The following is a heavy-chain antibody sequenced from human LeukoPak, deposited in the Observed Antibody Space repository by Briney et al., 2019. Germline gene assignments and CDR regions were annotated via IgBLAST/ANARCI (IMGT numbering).Heavy chain of an antibody. Sequence: GGSLRLSCAASGFTVSSNYMSWVRQAPGKGLEWVSVIYSGGSTYYADSVKGRFTISRDNSKNTLYLQMNSLRAEDTAVYYCARDWWYYGSGSSNWGQGTLVTVSS. CDR1: GFTVSSNY. CDR3: ARDWWYYGSGSSN. CDR2: IYSGGST. D-gene: IGHD3-10*01. V-gene: IGHV3-66*01. J-gene: IGHJ4*02.